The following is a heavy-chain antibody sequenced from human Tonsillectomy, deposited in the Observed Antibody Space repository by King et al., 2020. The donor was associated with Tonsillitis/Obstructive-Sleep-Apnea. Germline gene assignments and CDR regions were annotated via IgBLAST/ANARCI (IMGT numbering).Heavy chain of an antibody. V-gene: IGHV3-23*04. CDR1: GFTFSSYA. D-gene: IGHD5-12*01. J-gene: IGHJ5*02. CDR2: ISDSGVST. Sequence: VQLVESGGGLVQPGGSLRLSCGASGFTFSSYAVSWVRQAPGKGLEWVSLISDSGVSTYYADSVKGRFTISRDNSKNTLYLQMNSLGAEDTAVYYCARGSRAGYDLENGFDPWGQGTLVTVSS. CDR3: ARGSRAGYDLENGFDP.